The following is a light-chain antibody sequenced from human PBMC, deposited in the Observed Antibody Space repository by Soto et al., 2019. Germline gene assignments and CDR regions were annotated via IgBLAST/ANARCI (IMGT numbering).Light chain of an antibody. CDR1: SSDVGGNNY. J-gene: IGLJ2*01. V-gene: IGLV2-8*01. CDR2: GVT. Sequence: QSVLTQPPSASGSPGQSVAISCTGTSSDVGGNNYVSWYQQHPGKAPKLMVYGVTKRPSGVPDRFSGSKSGNTASLTVSGLQAEDEADYYCSSYAGSNNVIFGGGTKVTVL. CDR3: SSYAGSNNVI.